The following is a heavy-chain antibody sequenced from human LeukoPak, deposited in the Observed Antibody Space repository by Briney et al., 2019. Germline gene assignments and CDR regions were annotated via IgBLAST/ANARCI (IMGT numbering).Heavy chain of an antibody. J-gene: IGHJ4*02. CDR3: ASCNDSSGYFAY. D-gene: IGHD3-22*01. CDR1: GYTFTDYA. CDR2: VNTNTGNP. Sequence: ASVRVSCKPSGYTFTDYAINWVRQAPGQGLEYMGWVNTNTGNPTYAQGFTGRFVFSSDSSVSTAYLQITSLKADDSAIYFCASCNDSSGYFAYWGQGTLVTVSS. V-gene: IGHV7-4-1*02.